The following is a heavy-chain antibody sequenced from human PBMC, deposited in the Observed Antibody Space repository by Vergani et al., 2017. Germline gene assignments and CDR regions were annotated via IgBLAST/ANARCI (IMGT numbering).Heavy chain of an antibody. Sequence: QVQLVQSGAEVKKPGSSVKVSCKASGGTFSSYSLSWVRQAPGQGLEWMGRIIPILGIGNYAKNFQGRVTITADRSTSTAYMELSSLRSEDTAVYYCASEGDGYSYWGQGTLVTVSS. V-gene: IGHV1-69*02. CDR1: GGTFSSYS. J-gene: IGHJ4*02. CDR3: ASEGDGYSY. CDR2: IIPILGIG. D-gene: IGHD5-24*01.